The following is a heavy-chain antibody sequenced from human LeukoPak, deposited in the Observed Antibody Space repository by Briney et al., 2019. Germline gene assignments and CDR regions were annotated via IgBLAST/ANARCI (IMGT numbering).Heavy chain of an antibody. J-gene: IGHJ4*02. CDR2: IWYDGSNK. Sequence: PGGSLRLSCAASGFIFSNYGTHWVRQAPGKGLEWVAVIWYDGSNKYYAESVKGRFTISRDNSKKTVYLQMNSLRVEDTAVYYCVREIESFDFDFWGQGTLVTVSS. CDR3: VREIESFDFDF. V-gene: IGHV3-33*01. D-gene: IGHD3-16*01. CDR1: GFIFSNYG.